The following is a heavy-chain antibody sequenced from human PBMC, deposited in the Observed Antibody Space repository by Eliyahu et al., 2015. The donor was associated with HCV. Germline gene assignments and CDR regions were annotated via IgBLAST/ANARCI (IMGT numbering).Heavy chain of an antibody. V-gene: IGHV4-59*08. CDR3: ARHEKAVAGPEDDAFDI. CDR2: IYYSGST. D-gene: IGHD6-19*01. Sequence: QVQLQESGPGLVKPSXTLSLTCTVPGDSISSYYWSWXRQPPGKGLEWIGYIYYSGSTNYNPSLKSRVTISVDTSKNQFSLKLSSVTAADTAVYYCARHEKAVAGPEDDAFDIWGQGTMVTVSS. CDR1: GDSISSYY. J-gene: IGHJ3*02.